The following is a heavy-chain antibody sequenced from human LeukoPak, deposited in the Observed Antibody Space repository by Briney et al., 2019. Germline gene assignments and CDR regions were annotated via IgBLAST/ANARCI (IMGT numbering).Heavy chain of an antibody. CDR3: ARDWGTAGNPFDP. V-gene: IGHV1-18*01. Sequence: GASVKVSCKASGYTFTSYGISWVRQAPGQGLEWMGWISAYNGNTNYAQKLQGRVTMTRDTSTSTVYMEPSSLRSEDTAVYYCARDWGTAGNPFDPWGQGTLVTVSS. CDR2: ISAYNGNT. D-gene: IGHD6-13*01. CDR1: GYTFTSYG. J-gene: IGHJ5*02.